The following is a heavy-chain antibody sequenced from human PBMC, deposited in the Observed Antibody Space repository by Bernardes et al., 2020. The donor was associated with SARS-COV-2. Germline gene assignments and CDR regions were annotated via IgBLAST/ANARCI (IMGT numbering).Heavy chain of an antibody. CDR3: ARAPTMELWLRGYYFDH. D-gene: IGHD5-18*01. J-gene: IGHJ4*02. Sequence: GGSLRLSCAASGFTVSSSYMSWVRQAPGKGLEWVSLINGLGNTLSADSVKGRFTISTDNSKNTLYLQMISLRAEDTAIDYCARAPTMELWLRGYYFDHWGPGTLITVYS. CDR2: INGLGNT. CDR1: GFTVSSSY. V-gene: IGHV3-53*01.